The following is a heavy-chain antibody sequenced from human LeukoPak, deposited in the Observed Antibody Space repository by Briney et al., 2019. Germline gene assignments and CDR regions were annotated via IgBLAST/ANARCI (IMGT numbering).Heavy chain of an antibody. CDR1: GGSFSGYY. CDR2: INHSGST. J-gene: IGHJ5*02. D-gene: IGHD2-2*01. Sequence: PSETLSLTCAVYGGSFSGYYWSWIRQPPGKGLEWIGEINHSGSTNYNPSLKSRVTISVDTPKNQFSLKLSSVTAADTAVYYCARRSVGYCSSTSCYAVGWFDPWGQGTLVTVSS. V-gene: IGHV4-34*01. CDR3: ARRSVGYCSSTSCYAVGWFDP.